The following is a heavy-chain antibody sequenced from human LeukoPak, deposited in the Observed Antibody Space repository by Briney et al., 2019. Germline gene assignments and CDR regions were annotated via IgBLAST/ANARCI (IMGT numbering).Heavy chain of an antibody. J-gene: IGHJ4*02. V-gene: IGHV4-39*01. CDR3: ARARDDYGDYGLGY. D-gene: IGHD4-17*01. CDR1: GGSISSSSYY. Sequence: PSETLSLTCTVSGGSISSSSYYWGWIRQPPGKGLEWIGSIYYSGSTYYNPSLKSRVTISVDTSKNQFSLKLSSVTAADTAVYYCARARDDYGDYGLGYWGQGTLVTVSS. CDR2: IYYSGST.